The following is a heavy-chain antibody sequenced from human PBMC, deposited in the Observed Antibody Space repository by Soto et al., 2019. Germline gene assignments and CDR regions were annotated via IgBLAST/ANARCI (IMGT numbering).Heavy chain of an antibody. CDR2: MNPNSGNT. Sequence: QVQLVQSGAEVKKPGASVKVSCKASGYTFTSYDINWVRQATGQGLEWMGWMNPNSGNTGYAQKFQDVDTMTMTTSMSTAYMGLSSLRSGDTAVYYCARGRGYSGYDFDYWGQGTLVTVSS. CDR3: ARGRGYSGYDFDY. V-gene: IGHV1-8*01. CDR1: GYTFTSYD. J-gene: IGHJ4*02. D-gene: IGHD5-12*01.